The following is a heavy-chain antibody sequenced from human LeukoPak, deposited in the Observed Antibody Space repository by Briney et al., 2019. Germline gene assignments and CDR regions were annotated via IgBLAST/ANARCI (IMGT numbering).Heavy chain of an antibody. Sequence: SETLSLTCAVYGGSFSGYYWSWIRQPPGKGLEWIGSIYYSGSTYYNPSLTSRVTIFVDTSKNQFSLKLSSVTGANTAVYYCARRVVGATIDAFDIWGQGTMVTVSS. V-gene: IGHV4-34*01. CDR3: ARRVVGATIDAFDI. CDR1: GGSFSGYY. CDR2: IYYSGST. J-gene: IGHJ3*02. D-gene: IGHD1-26*01.